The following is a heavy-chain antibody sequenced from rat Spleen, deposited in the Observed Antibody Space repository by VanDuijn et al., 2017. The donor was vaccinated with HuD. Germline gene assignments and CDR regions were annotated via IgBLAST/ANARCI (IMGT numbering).Heavy chain of an antibody. CDR2: INTSGGST. V-gene: IGHV5-27*01. Sequence: EVELVESGGGLVQPGRSLKLSCAASGITFTNYDMAWVRQAPTKGLEWVASINTSGGSTYYRDSVKGRFTVSRDNAKSTLYLQMDSLRSEDTATYYCTRGPYNSGYGYWGQGVMVTVSS. CDR1: GITFTNYD. J-gene: IGHJ2*01. D-gene: IGHD4-3*01. CDR3: TRGPYNSGYGY.